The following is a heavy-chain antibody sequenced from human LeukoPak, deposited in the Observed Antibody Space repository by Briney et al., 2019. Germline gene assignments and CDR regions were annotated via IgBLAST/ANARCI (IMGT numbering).Heavy chain of an antibody. CDR3: ARGRPMDY. D-gene: IGHD5-24*01. CDR1: GFXFSSYC. CDR2: ISGSSSYM. Sequence: PGGSLRLPCAASGFXFSSYCISWVRQAPGKGLEWVSAISGSSSYMYYADSLKGRFTISRDNAKNSLYLQMNSQRAEGTAVYYCARGRPMDYWGQGALVTVSS. J-gene: IGHJ4*02. V-gene: IGHV3-21*01.